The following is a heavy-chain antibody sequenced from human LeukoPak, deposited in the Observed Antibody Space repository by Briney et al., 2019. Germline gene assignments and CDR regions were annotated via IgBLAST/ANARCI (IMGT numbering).Heavy chain of an antibody. CDR1: GFTFDDHA. V-gene: IGHV3-9*01. D-gene: IGHD4-23*01. J-gene: IGHJ4*02. CDR3: AKVVPVVPSPPGDDY. Sequence: PGGSLRLSCAASGFTFDDHAMHWVRQAPGKGLEWVSGISWNSDNIAYADSVKGRFTISRDNAKNSLYLQMNSLRAEDTAVYYCAKVVPVVPSPPGDDYWGQGTLVTVSS. CDR2: ISWNSDNI.